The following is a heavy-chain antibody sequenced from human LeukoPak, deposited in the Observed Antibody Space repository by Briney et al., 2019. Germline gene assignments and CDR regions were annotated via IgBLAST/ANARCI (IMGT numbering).Heavy chain of an antibody. CDR2: IYYSGST. Sequence: PSETLSLTCTVSGGSISSSSYYWGWLCQPPGTGLEWLGSIYYSGSTYYNPSLKSRVTISVDTSKNQFSLKLSSVTAADTAVYYCARPGGTASGEDNYYDYWGQGTLVTVSS. CDR1: GGSISSSSYY. V-gene: IGHV4-39*01. J-gene: IGHJ4*02. D-gene: IGHD5-18*01. CDR3: ARPGGTASGEDNYYDY.